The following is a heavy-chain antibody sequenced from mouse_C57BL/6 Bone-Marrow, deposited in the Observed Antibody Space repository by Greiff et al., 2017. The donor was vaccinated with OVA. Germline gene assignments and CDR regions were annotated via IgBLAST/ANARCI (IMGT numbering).Heavy chain of an antibody. D-gene: IGHD2-4*01. CDR3: TRERTIYDYDRAMDY. V-gene: IGHV1-5*01. CDR2: IYPGNSDT. Sequence: VQLQQSGTVLARPGASVKMSCKTSGYTFTSYWMHWVKQRPGQGLEWIGAIYPGNSDTSYNQKFKGKANLTAVTSASTAYMERSSLTNEDYTVYYCTRERTIYDYDRAMDYWGQGTSVTVSS. J-gene: IGHJ4*01. CDR1: GYTFTSYW.